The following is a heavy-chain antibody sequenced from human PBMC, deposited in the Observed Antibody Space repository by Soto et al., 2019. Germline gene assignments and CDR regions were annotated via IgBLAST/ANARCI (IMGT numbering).Heavy chain of an antibody. Sequence: QVQLVESGGGVVQPGRSLRLSCAASGFTFSTYGMHWVRQAPGKGLEWLAVIGFDGSFKYYADSVKGRFTISRDNSKSTLYVQMNSLRPEDTAMYYCAKDADYDSSGQFDYWGRGTLVTVSA. CDR3: AKDADYDSSGQFDY. CDR1: GFTFSTYG. J-gene: IGHJ4*02. D-gene: IGHD3-22*01. V-gene: IGHV3-30*18. CDR2: IGFDGSFK.